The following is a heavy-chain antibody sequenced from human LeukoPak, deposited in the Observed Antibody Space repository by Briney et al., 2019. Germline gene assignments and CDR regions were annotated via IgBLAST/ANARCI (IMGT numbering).Heavy chain of an antibody. D-gene: IGHD6-6*01. CDR1: GFTFNTYS. J-gene: IGHJ4*01. CDR2: ISSHSRDI. V-gene: IGHV3-21*01. Sequence: GGSLRLSCAASGFTFNTYSMNWVRQAPGKGLEWVSSISSHSRDIYYADSVKGRFTISRDNAKNSLHLQMNSLRAEDTAVYYCARDDRDISSFRFDYWGHGTLVTVSS. CDR3: ARDDRDISSFRFDY.